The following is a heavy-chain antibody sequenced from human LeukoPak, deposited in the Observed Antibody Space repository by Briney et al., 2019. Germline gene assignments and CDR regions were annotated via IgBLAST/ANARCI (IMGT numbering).Heavy chain of an antibody. CDR1: GYTFTSYD. Sequence: ASVTVSCKASGYTFTSYDINWVRQATGQGLEWMGWMNPNSGNTGYAQKFQGRVTMTRNTSISTAYMELSSLGSEDTAVYYCARGIWKGNRSSYYYMDVWGKGTTVTISS. CDR2: MNPNSGNT. J-gene: IGHJ6*03. CDR3: ARGIWKGNRSSYYYMDV. V-gene: IGHV1-8*01. D-gene: IGHD2/OR15-2a*01.